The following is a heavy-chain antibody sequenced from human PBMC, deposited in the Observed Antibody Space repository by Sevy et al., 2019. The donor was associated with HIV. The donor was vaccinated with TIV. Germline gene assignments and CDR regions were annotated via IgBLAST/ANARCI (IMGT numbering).Heavy chain of an antibody. CDR3: ERGIGGASDGWSY. Sequence: GGSLRLSCVASGFTFSSYWMHWVRQAPGKGLVWVSRIDSDGSSTSYADFVQGRFTISRDNAKNTLNLQMNSLRAEDTAVYYCERGIGGASDGWSYWGQGTLVTVSS. CDR1: GFTFSSYW. J-gene: IGHJ4*01. D-gene: IGHD3-16*01. CDR2: IDSDGSST. V-gene: IGHV3-74*01.